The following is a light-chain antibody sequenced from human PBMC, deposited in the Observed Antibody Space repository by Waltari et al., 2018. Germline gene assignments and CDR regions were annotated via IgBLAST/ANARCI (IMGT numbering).Light chain of an antibody. V-gene: IGLV2-14*01. CDR1: SSDVGRSNF. Sequence: QSALTQPASVSGSPGQSITISCIGTSSDVGRSNFVPWNQQPPGKAPKLMICEVSNRPSGVSNRFSGSKSGNTASLTISGLQAEDEADYYCTSYTSSTTWVFGGGTKLTVL. CDR2: EVS. J-gene: IGLJ3*02. CDR3: TSYTSSTTWV.